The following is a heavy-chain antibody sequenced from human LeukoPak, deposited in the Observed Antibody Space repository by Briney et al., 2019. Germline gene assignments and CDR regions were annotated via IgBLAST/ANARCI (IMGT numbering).Heavy chain of an antibody. V-gene: IGHV3-11*01. J-gene: IGHJ4*02. CDR2: ISSSGSTI. CDR1: GFTFSDYY. Sequence: KSGGSLRLSCAASGFTFSDYYMSWIRQAPGRGLEWVSYISSSGSTIYYADSVKGRFTISRDNAKNSLYLQMNSLRAEGTAVYYCARPRYCSSTSCYTRDSSGWYALFGYWGQGTLVTVSS. D-gene: IGHD2-2*02. CDR3: ARPRYCSSTSCYTRDSSGWYALFGY.